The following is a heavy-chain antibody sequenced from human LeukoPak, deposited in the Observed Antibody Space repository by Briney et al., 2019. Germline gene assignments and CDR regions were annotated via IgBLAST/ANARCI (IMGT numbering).Heavy chain of an antibody. Sequence: PGGSLRLSCAASGFTFSSYGMHWVRQAPGKGLEWVSYISSSSRTIYYADSVKGRFTISRDTSKNTVSLQMNSLRAEDTAVYYCAGDKTTGGWYEFDYWGQGTLVTVSS. CDR1: GFTFSSYG. CDR3: AGDKTTGGWYEFDY. D-gene: IGHD6-19*01. CDR2: ISSSSRTI. V-gene: IGHV3-48*01. J-gene: IGHJ4*02.